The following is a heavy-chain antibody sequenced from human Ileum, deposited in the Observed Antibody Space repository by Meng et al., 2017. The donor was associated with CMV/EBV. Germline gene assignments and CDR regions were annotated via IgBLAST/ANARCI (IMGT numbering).Heavy chain of an antibody. J-gene: IGHJ4*02. V-gene: IGHV1-69*14. CDR3: ATSRGYSAYEAPSFVY. CDR1: GGTFTNYA. Sequence: QVHLVQSGAEVRKPDSSVKVSCKASGGTFTNYAISWVRQAPRQGLEWMGGIIPMFDSVNYAQKFQGRVTITADKSTSTAYMELSSLRSEDTAVYYCATSRGYSAYEAPSFVYWGQGTLVTVSS. CDR2: IIPMFDSV. D-gene: IGHD5-12*01.